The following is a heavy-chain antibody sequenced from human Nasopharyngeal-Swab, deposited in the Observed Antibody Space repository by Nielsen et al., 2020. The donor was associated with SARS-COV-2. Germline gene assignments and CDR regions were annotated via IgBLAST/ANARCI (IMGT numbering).Heavy chain of an antibody. Sequence: GESLKISCEASGFTFESYGMTWVRQAPGKGLEWVSTISGSGDNTHYADSVRGRFTISRDNSQRTVFLQMTSLRAEDTALYYCAKDPSAAMDVWGKGTTVIVSS. V-gene: IGHV3-23*01. CDR3: AKDPSAAMDV. CDR1: GFTFESYG. CDR2: ISGSGDNT. J-gene: IGHJ6*03. D-gene: IGHD6-13*01.